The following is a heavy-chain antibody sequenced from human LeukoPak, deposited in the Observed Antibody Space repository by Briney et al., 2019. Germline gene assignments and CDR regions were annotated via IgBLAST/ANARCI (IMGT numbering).Heavy chain of an antibody. CDR1: GFTFSSYS. Sequence: PGGSLRLSCAASGFTFSSYSMNWVRQAPGKGLEWVSYISSSSSTIYYADSVKGRFTISRDNAKNSLYLQMNSLRAEDTAVYYYARRSPIFGVVIFDYWGQGTLVTVSS. V-gene: IGHV3-48*01. CDR2: ISSSSSTI. CDR3: ARRSPIFGVVIFDY. J-gene: IGHJ4*02. D-gene: IGHD3-3*01.